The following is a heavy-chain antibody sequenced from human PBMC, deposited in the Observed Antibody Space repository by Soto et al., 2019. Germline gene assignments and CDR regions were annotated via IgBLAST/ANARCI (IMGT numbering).Heavy chain of an antibody. Sequence: RLVESGGGLVQPGGSRRLSCVASGFTFSSYEMNWVRQAPGRGLEWVSYISTSGDTVYHADSVKGRFTISRDNAKNSLYLQMNSLRAEDTAIYYCAGGSRSDYWGQGMLVTVSS. V-gene: IGHV3-48*03. J-gene: IGHJ4*02. CDR1: GFTFSSYE. CDR2: ISTSGDTV. CDR3: AGGSRSDY.